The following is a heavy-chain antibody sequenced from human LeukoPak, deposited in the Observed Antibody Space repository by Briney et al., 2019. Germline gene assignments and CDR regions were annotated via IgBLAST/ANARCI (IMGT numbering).Heavy chain of an antibody. CDR3: ASSSLFRGVIIDFDY. Sequence: GGSLRLSCAASGFTVSSNYMSWVRQAPGKGLEWVSVIYSGGSTYYADSVKGRFTISRDNSKNTLYLQMNSLRAEDTAVYYCASSSLFRGVIIDFDYWGQGTLVTVSS. CDR2: IYSGGST. J-gene: IGHJ4*02. CDR1: GFTVSSNY. V-gene: IGHV3-66*01. D-gene: IGHD3-10*01.